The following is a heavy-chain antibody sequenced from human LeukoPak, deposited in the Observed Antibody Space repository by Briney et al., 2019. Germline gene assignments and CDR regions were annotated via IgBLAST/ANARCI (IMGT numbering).Heavy chain of an antibody. CDR3: AKDLKKQRGYSYGYFDY. D-gene: IGHD5-18*01. J-gene: IGHJ4*02. V-gene: IGHV3-23*01. CDR1: GFTFSSYG. Sequence: GGSLRLSCAASGFTFSSYGMSWVRQAPGKGLEWVSAISGSGGSTYYADSVKGRFTISRDNSKNTLYLQMNSLRAEDTAVYYCAKDLKKQRGYSYGYFDYWGQGTLVTVSS. CDR2: ISGSGGST.